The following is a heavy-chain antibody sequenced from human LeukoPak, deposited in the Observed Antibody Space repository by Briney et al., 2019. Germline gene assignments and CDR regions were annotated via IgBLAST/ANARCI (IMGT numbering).Heavy chain of an antibody. CDR1: GYTFTGYY. V-gene: IGHV1-2*06. Sequence: GASVKVSCKASGYTFTGYYMHWVRQAPGQGLEWMGRINPNSGGTNYAQKFQGRVTMTRDTSISTAYMELSRLRSDDTAVYYCARTEFGSGSYPSVYWGQGTLVTVSS. CDR3: ARTEFGSGSYPSVY. CDR2: INPNSGGT. J-gene: IGHJ4*02. D-gene: IGHD3-10*01.